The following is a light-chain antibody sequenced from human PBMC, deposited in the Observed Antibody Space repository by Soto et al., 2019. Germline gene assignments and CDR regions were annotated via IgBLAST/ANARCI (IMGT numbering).Light chain of an antibody. Sequence: EIVMTQSPDTLSVSPGERAALSCRTSQSVSRDLAWYQQKPGQAPRLLIYGASTRATGIPARFSGSGSGTEFTLTISSLQSEDFAVYYCHHYSNWPPYTFGQGPKLEI. V-gene: IGKV3D-15*01. CDR2: GAS. CDR1: QSVSRD. J-gene: IGKJ2*01. CDR3: HHYSNWPPYT.